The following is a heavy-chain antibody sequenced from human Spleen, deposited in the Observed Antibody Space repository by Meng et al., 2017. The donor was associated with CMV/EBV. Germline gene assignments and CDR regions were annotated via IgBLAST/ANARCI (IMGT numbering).Heavy chain of an antibody. Sequence: SEFTCSSYAMHWARQAPGKGMEWVAVISYDGSNKYYADSVKGRFTISRDNSKNTLYLQMNSLRAEDTAVYYCARKTGTTSRPFADWGQGTLVTVSS. V-gene: IGHV3-30*04. CDR3: ARKTGTTSRPFAD. CDR1: EFTCSSYA. J-gene: IGHJ4*02. D-gene: IGHD1-7*01. CDR2: ISYDGSNK.